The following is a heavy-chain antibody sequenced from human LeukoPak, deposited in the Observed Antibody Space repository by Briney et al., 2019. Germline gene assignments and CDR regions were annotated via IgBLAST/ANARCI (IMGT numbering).Heavy chain of an antibody. CDR1: GFTFSSYA. CDR2: VRGSNST. CDR3: AKGGGYSRVDY. Sequence: GGSLRLSCAASGFTFSSYAMSWVRQAPGKGLEWVSAVRGSNSTYYADSVKGRFTISRDNSKNTLYLQMNSLRAEDAAVYYCAKGGGYSRVDYWGQGTLVTVSS. D-gene: IGHD5-12*01. V-gene: IGHV3-23*01. J-gene: IGHJ4*02.